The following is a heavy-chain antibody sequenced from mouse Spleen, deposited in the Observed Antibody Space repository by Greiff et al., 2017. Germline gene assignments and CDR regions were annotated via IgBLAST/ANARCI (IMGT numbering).Heavy chain of an antibody. CDR2: INPNYGTT. CDR3: ARGDYYGSSYYFDY. J-gene: IGHJ2*01. D-gene: IGHD1-1*01. Sequence: QLQQSGPELVKPGASVKISCKASGYSFTDYNMNWVKQSNGKSLEWIGVINPNYGTTSYNQKFKGKATLTVDQSSSTAYMQLNSLTSEDSAVYYCARGDYYGSSYYFDYWGQGTTLTVSS. CDR1: GYSFTDYN. V-gene: IGHV1-39*01.